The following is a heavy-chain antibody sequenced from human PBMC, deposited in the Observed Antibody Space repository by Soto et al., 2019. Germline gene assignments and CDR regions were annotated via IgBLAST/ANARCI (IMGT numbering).Heavy chain of an antibody. V-gene: IGHV1-69*02. J-gene: IGHJ4*02. Sequence: QVQLVQSGAEVKRPGSSVKVSCKASGDTFAFHSINWVRQAPGLGLEWMGRINPILSMSNYAQRFQGRVTMTADKSTSTAYMALSSLRSEDTAIYYCATSYGSVYRAFDNWGQGALGTGS. CDR2: INPILSMS. CDR1: GDTFAFHS. D-gene: IGHD3-10*01. CDR3: ATSYGSVYRAFDN.